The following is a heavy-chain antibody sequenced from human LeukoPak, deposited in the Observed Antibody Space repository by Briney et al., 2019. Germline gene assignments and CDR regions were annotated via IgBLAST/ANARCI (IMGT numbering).Heavy chain of an antibody. D-gene: IGHD3-10*01. Sequence: GGSLRLSCAASGFTFSNYGMHWVRQAPGKGLEWVAVISYDGTNKYYGDFVKGRFIISRDNSKNTLYLQTNSLRAEDTGVYYCAKSFGSGSYRIDFWGQGTLATVSS. CDR1: GFTFSNYG. V-gene: IGHV3-30*18. CDR3: AKSFGSGSYRIDF. CDR2: ISYDGTNK. J-gene: IGHJ4*02.